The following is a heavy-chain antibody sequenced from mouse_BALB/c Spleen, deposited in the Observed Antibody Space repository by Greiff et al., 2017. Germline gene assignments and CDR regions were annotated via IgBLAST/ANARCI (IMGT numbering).Heavy chain of an antibody. CDR3: ASLIYDGYPYYAMDY. J-gene: IGHJ4*01. D-gene: IGHD2-3*01. V-gene: IGHV2-6-7*01. CDR1: GFSLTGYG. CDR2: IWGDGST. Sequence: QVQLKESGPGLVAPSQSLSITCTVSGFSLTGYGVNWVRQPPGKGLEWLGMIWGDGSTDYNSALKSRLSISKDNSKSQVFLKMNSLQTDDTARYYCASLIYDGYPYYAMDYWGQGTSVTVSS.